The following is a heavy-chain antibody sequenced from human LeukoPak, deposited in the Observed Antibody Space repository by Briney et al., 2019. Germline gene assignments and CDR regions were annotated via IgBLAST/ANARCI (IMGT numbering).Heavy chain of an antibody. CDR3: ARHGRSYYDSSGYEYFDY. J-gene: IGHJ4*02. D-gene: IGHD3-22*01. V-gene: IGHV4-39*01. Sequence: SETLSLTCTVSGGSISSSSYYWGWIRQPPGKGLEWIGSIYYSGSTYYNPSLKSRVTISVDTSKNQFSLKLSSVTAADTAVYYCARHGRSYYDSSGYEYFDYWGQGTLVTVSS. CDR2: IYYSGST. CDR1: GGSISSSSYY.